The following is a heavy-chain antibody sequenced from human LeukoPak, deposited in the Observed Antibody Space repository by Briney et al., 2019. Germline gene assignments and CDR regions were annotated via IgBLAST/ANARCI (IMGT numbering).Heavy chain of an antibody. CDR1: GFTFGDYY. CDR3: AREDGYSSSWYSDY. J-gene: IGHJ4*02. V-gene: IGHV3-11*05. D-gene: IGHD6-13*01. CDR2: ISSTSIYT. Sequence: GGSLRLSCAASGFTFGDYYMSWIRQAPGKGLEWVSDISSTSIYTNYADSVKGRFTISRDNAKNSLYLQMNSLRAEDTAVYYCAREDGYSSSWYSDYWGQGTLVTVSS.